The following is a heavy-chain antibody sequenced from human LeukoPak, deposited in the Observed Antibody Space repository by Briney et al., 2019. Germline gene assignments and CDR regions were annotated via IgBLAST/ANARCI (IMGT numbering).Heavy chain of an antibody. CDR3: AKGVSEYSSSSLDY. D-gene: IGHD6-6*01. CDR2: FSGIGGST. CDR1: GFTFSSYA. Sequence: PGGSLRLSCAASGFTFSSYAMSWVRQAPGKGLEWVSTFSGIGGSTYYADSVKGRFTISRDNFRNTLYLQMNSLRAEDTAVYYCAKGVSEYSSSSLDYWGQGTLVTVSS. J-gene: IGHJ4*02. V-gene: IGHV3-23*01.